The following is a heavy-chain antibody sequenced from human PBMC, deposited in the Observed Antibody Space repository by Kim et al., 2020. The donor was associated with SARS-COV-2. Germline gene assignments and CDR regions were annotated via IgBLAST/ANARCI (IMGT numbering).Heavy chain of an antibody. V-gene: IGHV4-39*01. D-gene: IGHD1-26*01. Sequence: SETLSLTCTVSGGSISSSSYYWGWIRQPPGKGLEWIGSIYYTGRTYYNPSLKSRVTISIDTSKNQFSLKLSSVTAADTAVYYCASSGREPLGYWGQGTLVTVSS. CDR2: IYYTGRT. CDR1: GGSISSSSYY. CDR3: ASSGREPLGY. J-gene: IGHJ4*02.